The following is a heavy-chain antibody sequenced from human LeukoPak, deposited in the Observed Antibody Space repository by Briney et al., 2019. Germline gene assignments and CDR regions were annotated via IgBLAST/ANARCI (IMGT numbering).Heavy chain of an antibody. D-gene: IGHD3-3*02. CDR3: AKDQLVLAGFVY. J-gene: IGHJ4*02. CDR1: GFTFSSYS. Sequence: PGGSLRLSCAASGFTFSSYSMNWVRQAPGKGLEWVAFIRYDGSNKYYADSVKGRFTISRDNSKNTLYLQMNSLRAEDTAVYYCAKDQLVLAGFVYWGQGTLATVSS. V-gene: IGHV3-30*02. CDR2: IRYDGSNK.